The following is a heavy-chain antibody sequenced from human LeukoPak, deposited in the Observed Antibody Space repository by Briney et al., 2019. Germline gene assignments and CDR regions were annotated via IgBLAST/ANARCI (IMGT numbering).Heavy chain of an antibody. CDR3: ARASPMGQTFDY. CDR2: IIPILGIA. V-gene: IGHV1-69*04. CDR1: GGTFSSYA. D-gene: IGHD3-16*01. J-gene: IGHJ4*02. Sequence: SVKVSCKASGGTFSSYAISWVRQAPGQGLEWMGRIIPILGIANYAQKFQGRVTITADKSTSTAYMELSSLRSEDTAVYYCARASPMGQTFDYWGQGTLVTVSS.